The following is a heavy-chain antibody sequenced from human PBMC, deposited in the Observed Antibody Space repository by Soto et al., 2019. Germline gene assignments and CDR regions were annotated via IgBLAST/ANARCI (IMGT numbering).Heavy chain of an antibody. V-gene: IGHV3-30-3*01. Sequence: QVQLVESGGGVVQPGRSLRLSCAASGFTFSSYAMNWVRQAPGKGLEWVALISYDGSNKYYADSVKGRFTISRDSSKNTLYLQMNSLRDADTAFYYCGRCSSTSCHLGSDYWGQGTRVTVSS. CDR1: GFTFSSYA. CDR3: GRCSSTSCHLGSDY. J-gene: IGHJ4*02. D-gene: IGHD2-2*01. CDR2: ISYDGSNK.